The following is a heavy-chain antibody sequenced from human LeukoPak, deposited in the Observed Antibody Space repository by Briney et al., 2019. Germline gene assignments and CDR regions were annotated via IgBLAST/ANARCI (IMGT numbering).Heavy chain of an antibody. J-gene: IGHJ4*02. CDR3: ARGDIGF. D-gene: IGHD2-15*01. Sequence: ASVKVSCKASGYTFNSYDNNWVRQATGQGLEWMGLMNPNSGNTGYAQKFEGRVTMIRNTSISTAYMELSSLRSEDTAVYYCARGDIGFWGQGTLVTVSS. CDR2: MNPNSGNT. CDR1: GYTFNSYD. V-gene: IGHV1-8*01.